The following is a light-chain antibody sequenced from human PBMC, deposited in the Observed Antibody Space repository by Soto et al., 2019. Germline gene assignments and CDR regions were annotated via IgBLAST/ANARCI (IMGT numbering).Light chain of an antibody. Sequence: QSVLTQPPSASGTPGQRVTISCSGSSSNIGSNYVYWYQQLPGTVPQLLIYRNSERPSGVYDRFSGSKSGTSASLAISGLRSEDEADYYCAAWDDSLSGVVFGGGTKLTVL. J-gene: IGLJ2*01. V-gene: IGLV1-47*01. CDR3: AAWDDSLSGVV. CDR1: SSNIGSNY. CDR2: RNS.